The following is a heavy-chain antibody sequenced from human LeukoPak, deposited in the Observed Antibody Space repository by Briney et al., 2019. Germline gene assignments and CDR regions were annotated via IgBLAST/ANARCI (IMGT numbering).Heavy chain of an antibody. V-gene: IGHV1-69-2*01. CDR3: STTPLLEWFSAANEY. J-gene: IGHJ4*02. CDR1: GYTFTDYY. Sequence: GATVKISCKAVGYTFTDYYILWVKQAPGKGLEWVGRVDPEDGETVYAEKFQGRVTITADTSTDTAHMELSSLRSEDTAIYYCSTTPLLEWFSAANEYWGQGTLITVSS. D-gene: IGHD3-3*01. CDR2: VDPEDGET.